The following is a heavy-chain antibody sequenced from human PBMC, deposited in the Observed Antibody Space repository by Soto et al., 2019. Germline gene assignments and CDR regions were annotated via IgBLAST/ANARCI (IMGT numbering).Heavy chain of an antibody. Sequence: EVQLVESGGGLVQPGESLRLSCAASGFTFSSYWMHWVRQAPGKGLVWVSRLNSDGSATTYADSVKGRFTISRDNVKNTRYLQMNRVRDEDAGVYFCASVTQLWRVASWGQGTVVTVSS. CDR3: ASVTQLWRVAS. D-gene: IGHD3-16*01. CDR1: GFTFSSYW. V-gene: IGHV3-74*01. CDR2: LNSDGSAT. J-gene: IGHJ4*02.